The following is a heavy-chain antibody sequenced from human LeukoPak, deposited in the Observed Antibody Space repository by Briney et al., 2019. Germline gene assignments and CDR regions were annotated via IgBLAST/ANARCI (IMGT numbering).Heavy chain of an antibody. CDR2: ITSRRDQM. V-gene: IGHV3-23*01. D-gene: IGHD2-21*01. CDR1: GFSFSSYA. CDR3: VRDRRFPDDVFDI. Sequence: PGGSLRLSCAPSGFSFSSYAMGWVRQAPGKGVEWGSTITSRRDQMCNVDSVRGGFTIFRDNSKNTLYLQMNGLRAEDTALYYCVRDRRFPDDVFDIWGQGTMVTVSS. J-gene: IGHJ3*02.